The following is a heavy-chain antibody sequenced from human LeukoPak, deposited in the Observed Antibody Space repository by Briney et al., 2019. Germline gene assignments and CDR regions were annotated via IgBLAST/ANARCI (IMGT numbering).Heavy chain of an antibody. CDR2: IYYSGST. V-gene: IGHV4-39*07. J-gene: IGHJ3*02. CDR3: ARDAAPPGNAFDI. CDR1: GGSISSSSYY. D-gene: IGHD3-10*01. Sequence: SETLSLTCTVSGGSISSSSYYWGWIRQPPGKGLEWIGSIYYSGSTYYNPSLKSRVTISVDTSKNQFSLKLSSVTAADTAVYYCARDAAPPGNAFDIWGQGTMVTVSS.